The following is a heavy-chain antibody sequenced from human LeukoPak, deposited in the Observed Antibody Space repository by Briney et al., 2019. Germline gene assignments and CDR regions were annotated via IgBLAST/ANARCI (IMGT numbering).Heavy chain of an antibody. CDR2: ISGSGAFT. CDR1: GFTFSNHA. V-gene: IGHV3-23*01. J-gene: IGHJ3*02. CDR3: ARGYCSGGSCYPRGAFDM. Sequence: GGSLRLSCAASGFTFSNHAMSWVRQAPGKGLQWVSGISGSGAFTYYADSVKGRFTISRDNSKNTLFLQINSLRAEDTAVYYCARGYCSGGSCYPRGAFDMWGQGTMVTVSS. D-gene: IGHD2-15*01.